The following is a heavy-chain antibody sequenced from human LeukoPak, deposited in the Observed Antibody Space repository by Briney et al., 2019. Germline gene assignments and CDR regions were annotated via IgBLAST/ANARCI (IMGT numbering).Heavy chain of an antibody. CDR3: ARAGDIVVVPAAYYYYYMDV. V-gene: IGHV3-21*01. J-gene: IGHJ6*03. CDR2: ISRSSSYI. Sequence: GGSLRLSCAASGFTFSTYSMNWVRQAPGKGLEWVSSISRSSSYIYYADSVKGRFTISRDNAKNSLYLQMNSLRAEDTAVYYCARAGDIVVVPAAYYYYYMDVWGKGTTVTV. D-gene: IGHD2-2*01. CDR1: GFTFSTYS.